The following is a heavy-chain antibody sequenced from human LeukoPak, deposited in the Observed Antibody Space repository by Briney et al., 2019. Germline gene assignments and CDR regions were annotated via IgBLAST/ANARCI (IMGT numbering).Heavy chain of an antibody. J-gene: IGHJ4*02. Sequence: PGGSLRLSCAASGFTFSSYGMHWVRQAPGKRLEWVAVISYDGSNKYYADSVKGRFTISRDNSKNTLYLQMNSLRAEDTAVYYCAKDPGLPVFDYWGQGTLVTVSS. V-gene: IGHV3-30*18. D-gene: IGHD5-12*01. CDR2: ISYDGSNK. CDR3: AKDPGLPVFDY. CDR1: GFTFSSYG.